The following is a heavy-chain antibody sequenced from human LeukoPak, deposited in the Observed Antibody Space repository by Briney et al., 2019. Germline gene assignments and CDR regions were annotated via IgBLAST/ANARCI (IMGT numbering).Heavy chain of an antibody. CDR2: IYYSGST. Sequence: SETLSLTCTVSGGSISSGDYYWSWIRQPPGKGLEWFGYIYYSGSTYYNPSLKSRVTISVDTSKNQFSLKLSSVTAADTAVYYCARVPPYYGDYDGGHAFDIWGQGTMVTVSS. CDR3: ARVPPYYGDYDGGHAFDI. J-gene: IGHJ3*02. CDR1: GGSISSGDYY. D-gene: IGHD4-17*01. V-gene: IGHV4-30-4*01.